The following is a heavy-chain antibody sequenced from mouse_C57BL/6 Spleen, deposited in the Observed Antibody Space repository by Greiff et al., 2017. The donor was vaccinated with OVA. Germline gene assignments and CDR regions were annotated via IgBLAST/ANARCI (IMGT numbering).Heavy chain of an antibody. D-gene: IGHD2-2*01. J-gene: IGHJ1*03. Sequence: EVMLVESGGDLVKPGGSLKLSCAASGFTFSSYGMSWVRQTPDKRLEWVATISSGGSYTYYPDSVKGRFTISRDNAKNTLYLQMSSLKSEDTAMYYCARGRIYYGDDRYCEVWGTGTTVTVSS. CDR2: ISSGGSYT. CDR1: GFTFSSYG. V-gene: IGHV5-6*01. CDR3: ARGRIYYGDDRYCEV.